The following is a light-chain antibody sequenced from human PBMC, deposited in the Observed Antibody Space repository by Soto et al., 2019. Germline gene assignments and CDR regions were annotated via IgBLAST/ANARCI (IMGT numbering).Light chain of an antibody. CDR3: SSNTSSSTLL. CDR1: SNDIGGYNY. V-gene: IGLV2-14*01. J-gene: IGLJ2*01. CDR2: DVS. Sequence: QSALTQPASVSGSPGQSITFSCTGTSNDIGGYNYVSWYQQHPGKAPKLMIFDVSNRPSGVSYRFSGSKSGNTASLTISGLQAEDEADYYCSSNTSSSTLLFGGGTKVTVL.